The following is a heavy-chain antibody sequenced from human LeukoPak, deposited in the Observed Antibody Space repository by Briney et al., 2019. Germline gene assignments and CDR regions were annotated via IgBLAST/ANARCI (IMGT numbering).Heavy chain of an antibody. J-gene: IGHJ4*02. D-gene: IGHD3-22*01. CDR3: ARQMYYYDSSGYYDY. CDR1: GGSISSSTSH. Sequence: PSETLSLTCTVSGGSISSSTSHWGWIRRPPGKGLEWIGSIYYGGSTYYNPSLKSRVTISVDTSKNQFSLRLSSVTAADTAVYFCARQMYYYDSSGYYDYWGQGALVTVSS. V-gene: IGHV4-39*01. CDR2: IYYGGST.